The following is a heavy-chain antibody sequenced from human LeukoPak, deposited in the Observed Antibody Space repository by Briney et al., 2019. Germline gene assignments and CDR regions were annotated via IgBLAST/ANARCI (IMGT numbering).Heavy chain of an antibody. V-gene: IGHV3-30-3*01. CDR2: ISDDGSRQ. Sequence: GGSLRLSCAATGFTFSNYAIHWGRQAPGKGLEWVAFISDDGSRQHYADSVKGRFTISRDNAKNTVYLQMNSLRAEDTAVYYCAKDLHEIAADYWGQGTLVTVAS. J-gene: IGHJ4*01. D-gene: IGHD2-21*01. CDR3: AKDLHEIAADY. CDR1: GFTFSNYA.